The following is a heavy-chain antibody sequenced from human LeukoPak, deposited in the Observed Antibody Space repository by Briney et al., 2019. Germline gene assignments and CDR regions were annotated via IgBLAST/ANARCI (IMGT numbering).Heavy chain of an antibody. V-gene: IGHV1-18*01. J-gene: IGHJ2*01. CDR2: IAAYSGNT. Sequence: ASVKVSCKASGYTFSNYGLNWVRQVPGQGLEWMGRIAAYSGNTNYAAKFQGRVTMTTDTSTSTAYMELSSLRSEDTAVYYCARVRGWYFDLWGRGTLVTVSS. CDR1: GYTFSNYG. CDR3: ARVRGWYFDL.